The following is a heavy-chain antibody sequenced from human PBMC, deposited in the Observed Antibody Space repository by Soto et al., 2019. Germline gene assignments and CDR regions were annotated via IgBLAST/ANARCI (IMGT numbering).Heavy chain of an antibody. D-gene: IGHD6-13*01. CDR1: GYTFTSYA. CDR2: INAGNGNT. Sequence: ASVKVSCKASGYTFTSYAMHWVRQAPGQRLEWMGWINAGNGNTKYSQKLQGRVTITRDTSASTAYMELSSLRSEDTAVYYCARVNILAAAGTFDYWGQGTLVTVSS. CDR3: ARVNILAAAGTFDY. J-gene: IGHJ4*02. V-gene: IGHV1-3*01.